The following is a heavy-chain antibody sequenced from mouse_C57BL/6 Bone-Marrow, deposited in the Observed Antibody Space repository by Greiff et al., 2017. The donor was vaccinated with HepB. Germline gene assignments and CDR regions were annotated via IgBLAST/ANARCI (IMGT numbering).Heavy chain of an antibody. Sequence: EVQLVESGEGLVKPGASLKLSCAASGFTFSSYAMSWVRQTPGQRLEWVAYISSGSDYIYYADTVKGRFTIAIDKARNTLYLQMSSLKSEDTAMYYWTRRDYYYGSLDYWGQGTTLTVSS. D-gene: IGHD1-1*01. J-gene: IGHJ2*01. CDR3: TRRDYYYGSLDY. V-gene: IGHV5-9-1*02. CDR2: ISSGSDYI. CDR1: GFTFSSYA.